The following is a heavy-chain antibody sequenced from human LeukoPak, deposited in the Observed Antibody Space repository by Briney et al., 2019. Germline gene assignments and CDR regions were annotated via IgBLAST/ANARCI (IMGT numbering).Heavy chain of an antibody. Sequence: GGSLRLSCAASGFTFSTYGMHWVRQAPGKGLEWVAVISYDGSNKYYADSVKGRFTISRDNSKNTLYLQMNSLRPEDRAVYYCAKAPAPSYSSSWYPNFDFWGQGTLVTVSS. CDR1: GFTFSTYG. CDR3: AKAPAPSYSSSWYPNFDF. V-gene: IGHV3-30*18. CDR2: ISYDGSNK. D-gene: IGHD6-13*01. J-gene: IGHJ4*02.